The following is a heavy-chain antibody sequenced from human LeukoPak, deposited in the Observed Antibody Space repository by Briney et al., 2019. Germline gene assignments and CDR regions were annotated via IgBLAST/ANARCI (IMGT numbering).Heavy chain of an antibody. CDR2: ISSSSSYI. Sequence: GGSLRLSCAPSGFTFSSYSMNWVRQAPGKGLEWVSTISSSSSYIYYADSVKGRFTMSRDNAENSLYLQMNSLRAEDTAVYYCARDGGRMDVWGQGTTVTVSS. CDR3: ARDGGRMDV. CDR1: GFTFSSYS. V-gene: IGHV3-21*01. D-gene: IGHD6-25*01. J-gene: IGHJ6*02.